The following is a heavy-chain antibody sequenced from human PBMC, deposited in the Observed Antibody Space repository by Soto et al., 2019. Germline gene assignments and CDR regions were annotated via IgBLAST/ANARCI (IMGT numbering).Heavy chain of an antibody. CDR1: NDSIRRYY. D-gene: IGHD5-12*01. J-gene: IGHJ1*01. V-gene: IGHV4-59*01. CDR3: ASSELATLRDTEYFHH. CDR2: AFHTGGT. Sequence: QVQLQESGPGLVKPSETLSLTCTVSNDSIRRYYWSWIRQPPGRGLEWIGYAFHTGGTNYNPSLKSRVTISVDSPKSQFALKLTSVTAADTAVYFCASSELATLRDTEYFHHWGQGTLVTVSS.